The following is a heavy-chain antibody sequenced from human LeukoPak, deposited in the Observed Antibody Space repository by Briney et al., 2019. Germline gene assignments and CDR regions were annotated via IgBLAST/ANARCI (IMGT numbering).Heavy chain of an antibody. D-gene: IGHD3-10*01. CDR2: ISGSGGST. CDR1: GFTFSSYA. J-gene: IGHJ4*02. V-gene: IGHV3-23*01. CDR3: AKDPLWFGELNFDY. Sequence: GGSLGLSCAASGFTFSSYAMSWVRQAPGKGLEWVSGISGSGGSTYYADSVKGRFTISRDNSKNTLYLQMNSLRAEDTAVYYCAKDPLWFGELNFDYWGQGTLVTVSS.